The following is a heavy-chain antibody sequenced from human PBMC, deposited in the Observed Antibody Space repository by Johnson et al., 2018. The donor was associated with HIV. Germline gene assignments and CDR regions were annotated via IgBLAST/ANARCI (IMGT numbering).Heavy chain of an antibody. CDR1: GFTFDDYA. Sequence: VQLVESGGGFVQPGGSLRLSCAASGFTFDDYAMHWVRQGPGKGLEWVAGIGWNGRTIGYVASVKGRFTISRDDATNSLYLRMDSLRTEDTALYYCVKDQNCCSSLLFFDGWGQGTMVTVSS. CDR3: VKDQNCCSSLLFFDG. CDR2: IGWNGRTI. J-gene: IGHJ3*01. D-gene: IGHD2-21*01. V-gene: IGHV3-9*01.